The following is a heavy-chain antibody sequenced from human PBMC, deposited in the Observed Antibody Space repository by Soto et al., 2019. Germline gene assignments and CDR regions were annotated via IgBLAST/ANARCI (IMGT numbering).Heavy chain of an antibody. CDR1: GFSFSSYD. CDR3: VRGGYYGCGPMDV. V-gene: IGHV3-13*01. CDR2: VDTAGAT. J-gene: IGHJ6*02. Sequence: GGSPRLSCAASGFSFSSYDMHWFRQAIGKGLDWFSAVDTAGATYYSDSVKGRFTISRENAKNSFYIQMNSMRAGDTAVYYCVRGGYYGCGPMDVWGPGTTVTVSS. D-gene: IGHD3-10*01.